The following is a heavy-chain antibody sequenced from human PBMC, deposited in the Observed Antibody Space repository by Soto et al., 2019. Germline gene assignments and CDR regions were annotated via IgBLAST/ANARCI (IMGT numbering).Heavy chain of an antibody. CDR2: IYYSGST. CDR1: GGSISSSSYY. CDR3: ARHGLVGATSLFDY. J-gene: IGHJ4*02. Sequence: SETLSLTCTVSGGSISSSSYYWGWIRQPPGKGLEWIGSIYYSGSTYYNPSLKSRVTISVDTSKNQFSLKLSSVTAADTAVYYCARHGLVGATSLFDYWGQGTLVTVSS. V-gene: IGHV4-39*01. D-gene: IGHD1-26*01.